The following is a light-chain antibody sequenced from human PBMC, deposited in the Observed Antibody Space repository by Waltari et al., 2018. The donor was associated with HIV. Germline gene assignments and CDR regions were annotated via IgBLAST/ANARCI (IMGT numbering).Light chain of an antibody. CDR2: SNN. CDR1: SSNIGSNT. V-gene: IGLV1-44*01. Sequence: QSVLTQPPSASGTPGQRDTISCSGSSSNIGSNTVNWYQQLPGTAPKLLIYSNNQRPSGVPGRFPGSKSGTSASLAISGLQSEDEADYYWAAWDDSLNGVVFGGGTKLTVL. CDR3: AAWDDSLNGVV. J-gene: IGLJ2*01.